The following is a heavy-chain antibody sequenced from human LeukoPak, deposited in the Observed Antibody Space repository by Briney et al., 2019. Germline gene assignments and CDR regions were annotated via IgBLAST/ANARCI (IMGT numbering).Heavy chain of an antibody. Sequence: ASVKVSCKASGYTFTGYYMHWVRQAPGQGLEWMGRINPNSGGTNYAQKFQGRVTMTRDTSISTAYMELSRLGSDDTAVYYCARDWSVKPYYDILTGPSLDYWGQGTLVTVSS. CDR3: ARDWSVKPYYDILTGPSLDY. CDR1: GYTFTGYY. V-gene: IGHV1-2*06. J-gene: IGHJ4*02. D-gene: IGHD3-9*01. CDR2: INPNSGGT.